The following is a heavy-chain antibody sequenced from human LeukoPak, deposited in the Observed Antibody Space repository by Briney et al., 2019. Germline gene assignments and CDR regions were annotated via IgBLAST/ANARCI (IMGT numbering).Heavy chain of an antibody. CDR2: FDPEDGET. D-gene: IGHD1-26*01. CDR1: GYTLTELS. V-gene: IGHV1-24*01. CDR3: ARSASLVPYYFDY. J-gene: IGHJ4*02. Sequence: ASVKVSCKVSGYTLTELSMHWVRQAPGKGLEWMGGFDPEDGETIYAQKFQGRVTITADESTSTAYMELSSLRSEDTAVYYCARSASLVPYYFDYWGQGTLVTVSS.